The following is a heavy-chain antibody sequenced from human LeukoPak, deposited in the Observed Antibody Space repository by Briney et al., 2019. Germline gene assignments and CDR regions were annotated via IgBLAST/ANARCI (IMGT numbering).Heavy chain of an antibody. CDR1: GFTFSSYA. D-gene: IGHD2-2*02. V-gene: IGHV3-23*01. CDR3: AKAGGTSFNTRWFAP. Sequence: GGYPRFSGAASGFTFSSYAMSWVRQAPGKGLEWVSAISGSGGSTYYADSVKGRFTISRDNSKNTRYLQMNSLRAEATAVYYCAKAGGTSFNTRWFAPWGQGTLVTVSS. CDR2: ISGSGGST. J-gene: IGHJ5*02.